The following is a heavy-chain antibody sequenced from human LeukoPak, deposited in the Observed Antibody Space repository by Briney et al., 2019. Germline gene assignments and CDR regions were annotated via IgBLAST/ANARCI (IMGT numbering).Heavy chain of an antibody. D-gene: IGHD2-8*01. Sequence: GGSLRLSCAASGFTFNTYSMNWVCQAPGKGLEWVSSISRSSDYIFYADSVRGRFTISRDNAKNSLYLQMNSLRSEDTAVYYCARMVNYYYYMDVWGKGTTVTVSS. CDR3: ARMVNYYYYMDV. CDR1: GFTFNTYS. J-gene: IGHJ6*03. V-gene: IGHV3-21*04. CDR2: ISRSSDYI.